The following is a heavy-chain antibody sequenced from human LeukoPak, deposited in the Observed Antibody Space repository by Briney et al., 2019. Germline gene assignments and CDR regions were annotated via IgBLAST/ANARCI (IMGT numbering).Heavy chain of an antibody. J-gene: IGHJ4*02. CDR3: TKASGYSSGAVDY. D-gene: IGHD5-18*01. CDR2: ISNSGGNT. CDR1: GFTFSSHA. V-gene: IGHV3-23*01. Sequence: PGGSLRLSCAASGFTFSSHAMNWVRQAPGKGLEWVSGISNSGGNTYYADSVKGRFTISRDDAKSTLYLQMNSLRADDMALYYCTKASGYSSGAVDYWGQGTLVTVSS.